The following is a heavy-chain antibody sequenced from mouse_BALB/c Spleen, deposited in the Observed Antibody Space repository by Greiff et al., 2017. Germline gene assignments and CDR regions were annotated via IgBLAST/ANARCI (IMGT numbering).Heavy chain of an antibody. CDR1: GFTFSSYA. Sequence: EVKLVESGGGLVKPGGSLKLSCAASGFTFSSYAMSWVRQTPEKRLEWVATISSGGSYTYYPDSVKGRFTISRDNAKNTLYLQMSSLRSEDTAMYYCARGTALYAMDYWGQGTSVTVSS. J-gene: IGHJ4*01. CDR3: ARGTALYAMDY. D-gene: IGHD1-2*01. V-gene: IGHV5-9-3*01. CDR2: ISSGGSYT.